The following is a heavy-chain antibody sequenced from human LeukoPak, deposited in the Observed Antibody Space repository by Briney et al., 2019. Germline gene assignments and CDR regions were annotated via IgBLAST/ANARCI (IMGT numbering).Heavy chain of an antibody. J-gene: IGHJ4*02. CDR1: GYTFTSYY. D-gene: IGHD3-3*01. CDR3: AATTYYDFWSGYYRFDY. CDR2: INPNSGGT. V-gene: IGHV1-2*02. Sequence: ASVKVSCKASGYTFTSYYMHWVRQAPGQGLEWMGWINPNSGGTNYAQKFQGRVTMTRDTSISTAYMELSRLRSDDTAVYYCAATTYYDFWSGYYRFDYWGQGTLVTVSS.